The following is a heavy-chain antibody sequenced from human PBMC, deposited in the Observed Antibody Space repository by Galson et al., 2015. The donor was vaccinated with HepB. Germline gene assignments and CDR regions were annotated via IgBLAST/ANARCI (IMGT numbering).Heavy chain of an antibody. CDR1: GFTFDDYA. J-gene: IGHJ4*02. V-gene: IGHV3-9*01. CDR3: AKDPGDYYDSSGYDY. CDR2: ISWNSGSI. Sequence: SLRLSCAASGFTFDDYAMHWVRQAPGKGLEWVSGISWNSGSIGYADSVKGRFTISRDNAKNSPYLQMNSLRAEDTALYYCAKDPGDYYDSSGYDYWGQGTLVTVSS. D-gene: IGHD3-22*01.